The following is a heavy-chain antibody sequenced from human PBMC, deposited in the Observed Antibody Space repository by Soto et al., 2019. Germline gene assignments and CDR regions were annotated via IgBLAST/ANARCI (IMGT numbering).Heavy chain of an antibody. V-gene: IGHV3-30*18. Sequence: LRLSFAASGFTFSSYGMHWVRQAPGKGLEWVAVISYDGSEKYYRDSVKGRFTISRDNSKNALFLQMNSLRAEDTAVYYCAKDLWRGYYGPLDYWGQGTLVTVSS. D-gene: IGHD4-17*01. J-gene: IGHJ4*02. CDR1: GFTFSSYG. CDR2: ISYDGSEK. CDR3: AKDLWRGYYGPLDY.